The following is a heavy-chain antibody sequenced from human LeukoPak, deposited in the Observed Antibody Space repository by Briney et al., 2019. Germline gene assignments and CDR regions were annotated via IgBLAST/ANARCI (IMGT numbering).Heavy chain of an antibody. D-gene: IGHD3-10*01. CDR2: ISYDGSNK. Sequence: GRSLRLSCAASGFTFSSYGMHWVRQAPGKGLEWVAVISYDGSNKYYADSVKGRSTISRDNSKNTLYLQMNSLRAEDTAVYYCAKDDKASLWPSFYYYYYGMDVWGQGTTVTVSS. CDR1: GFTFSSYG. V-gene: IGHV3-30*18. CDR3: AKDDKASLWPSFYYYYYGMDV. J-gene: IGHJ6*02.